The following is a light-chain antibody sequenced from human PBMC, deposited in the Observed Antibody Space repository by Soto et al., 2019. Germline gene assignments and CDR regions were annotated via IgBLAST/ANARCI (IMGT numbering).Light chain of an antibody. Sequence: DIQMTQSPSSLSASVGDRVTITCRASQGISNYLAWYQQKPGKVPKLLIYAASTLQSGVPSRFSGSGSGTDFTLTISSLQPKDVATYDCQKYNSALGVTFGGGTKVEIK. V-gene: IGKV1-27*01. CDR3: QKYNSALGVT. CDR1: QGISNY. CDR2: AAS. J-gene: IGKJ4*01.